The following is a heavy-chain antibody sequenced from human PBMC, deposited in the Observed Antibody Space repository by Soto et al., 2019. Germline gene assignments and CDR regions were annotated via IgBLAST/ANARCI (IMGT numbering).Heavy chain of an antibody. CDR3: ARHDDNSRFINGFDI. CDR1: GGSISSSSKY. J-gene: IGHJ3*02. CDR2: ISYSGTT. V-gene: IGHV4-39*01. D-gene: IGHD3-22*01. Sequence: PSETLSLTCTVSGGSISSSSKYWGWLRQPPGKGLEWIGSISYSGTTFYNPSLTGRVTISADTSKSQFSLKLSSVTAADTAIYYCARHDDNSRFINGFDIWGQGTMVT.